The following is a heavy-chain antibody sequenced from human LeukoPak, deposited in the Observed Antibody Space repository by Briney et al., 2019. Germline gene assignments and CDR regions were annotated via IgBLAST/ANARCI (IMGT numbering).Heavy chain of an antibody. V-gene: IGHV3-30-3*01. CDR2: ISYDGSNK. CDR3: ARSDCSSISCPRGFDP. CDR1: GFTFSSYA. D-gene: IGHD2-2*01. J-gene: IGHJ5*02. Sequence: PGRSLRLSCAASGFTFSSYAMHWVRQAPGKGLEWVAVISYDGSNKYYTDSVKGRFTISRDNSENTLYLQMNSLRAEDTAVYYCARSDCSSISCPRGFDPWGQGTLVTVSS.